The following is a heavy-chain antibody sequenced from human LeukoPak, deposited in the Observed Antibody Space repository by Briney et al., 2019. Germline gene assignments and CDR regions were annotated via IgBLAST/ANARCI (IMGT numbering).Heavy chain of an antibody. V-gene: IGHV3-7*01. J-gene: IGHJ4*02. Sequence: GGSLRLSCAASGFTFSSYWMSWVRQAPGKGLEWVANIKQDGSEKYYVDSVKGRFTISRDNAKNSLYLQMNSLRADDTAVYYCARGGRIAVHFAGEYWGQGILVTVSS. D-gene: IGHD6-19*01. CDR1: GFTFSSYW. CDR2: IKQDGSEK. CDR3: ARGGRIAVHFAGEY.